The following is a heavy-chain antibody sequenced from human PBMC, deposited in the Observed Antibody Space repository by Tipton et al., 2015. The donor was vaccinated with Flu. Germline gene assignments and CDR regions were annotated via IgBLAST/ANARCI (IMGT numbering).Heavy chain of an antibody. CDR1: GDSIGSPYY. D-gene: IGHD2-21*01. CDR3: ARVGGIVFSHYYYYGMDV. V-gene: IGHV4-30-2*01. J-gene: IGHJ6*02. Sequence: TLSLTCSVSGDSIGSPYYWGWIRQPPGKGLEWIGYMYHSGNPYYNPSLESRVTMSIDVSKNQFSLEVKSVTAADTAVYYCARVGGIVFSHYYYYGMDVWGRGTTVTVSS. CDR2: MYHSGNP.